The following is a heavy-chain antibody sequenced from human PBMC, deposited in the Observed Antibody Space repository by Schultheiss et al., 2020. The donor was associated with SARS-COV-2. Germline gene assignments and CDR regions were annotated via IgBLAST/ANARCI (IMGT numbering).Heavy chain of an antibody. D-gene: IGHD6-6*01. J-gene: IGHJ4*02. CDR1: GGSISSSNW. V-gene: IGHV4-4*02. CDR2: IYHSGST. CDR3: ARGGAARQPPPV. Sequence: SETLSLTCAVSGGSISSSNWWSWVRQPPGKGLEWIGEIYHSGSTNYNPSLKSRVTISVDTSKNQFSLKVSSVTAADTAVYYCARGGAARQPPPVWGQGTLVTVSS.